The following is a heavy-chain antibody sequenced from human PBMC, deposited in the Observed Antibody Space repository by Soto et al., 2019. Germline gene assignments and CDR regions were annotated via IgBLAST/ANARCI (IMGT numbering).Heavy chain of an antibody. Sequence: GSLRLSCAASGFTFSSYGMHWVRQAPGKGLEWVAVIWYDGSNKYYADSVKGRFTISRDNSKNTLYLQMNSLRAEDTAVYYCARRHRSGAIDYWGQGTLVTVSS. CDR1: GFTFSSYG. CDR3: ARRHRSGAIDY. D-gene: IGHD3-10*01. V-gene: IGHV3-33*01. CDR2: IWYDGSNK. J-gene: IGHJ4*02.